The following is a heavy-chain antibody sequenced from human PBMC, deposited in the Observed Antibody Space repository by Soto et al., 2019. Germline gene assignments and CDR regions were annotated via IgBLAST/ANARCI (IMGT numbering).Heavy chain of an antibody. Sequence: GGSLRLSCAASGFTFSSYSMNWVRQAPGKGLEWVSSISSSSSYIYYADSVKGRFTISRDNAKNSLYLQMNSLRAEDTAVYYCARVYYYDSSGSGAFDIWGQGTMVTVSS. CDR1: GFTFSSYS. CDR3: ARVYYYDSSGSGAFDI. V-gene: IGHV3-21*01. CDR2: ISSSSSYI. D-gene: IGHD3-22*01. J-gene: IGHJ3*02.